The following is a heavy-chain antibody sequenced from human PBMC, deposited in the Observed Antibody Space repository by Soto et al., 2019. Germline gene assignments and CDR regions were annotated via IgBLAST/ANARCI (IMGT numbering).Heavy chain of an antibody. CDR2: ISYDGINK. CDR1: GFPFSSYA. V-gene: IGHV3-30-3*01. Sequence: SLKISCSAAGFPFSSYAMHWVRQAPGKGLEGVAVISYDGINKYYADSVKGRFTTSRDNSKNTLYLQMNSMRAEDTAVYYCARWEQLGDYFDYWGQGTLVTVSS. D-gene: IGHD6-6*01. CDR3: ARWEQLGDYFDY. J-gene: IGHJ4*02.